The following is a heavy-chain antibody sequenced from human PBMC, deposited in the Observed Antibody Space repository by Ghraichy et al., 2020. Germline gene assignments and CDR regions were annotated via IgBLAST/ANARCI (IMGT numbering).Heavy chain of an antibody. CDR2: TYYRSKWYN. V-gene: IGHV6-1*01. Sequence: SHTLSLTCAISGDSVSSNSAAWNWIRQSPSRGLEWLGRTYYRSKWYNDYAVSVKSRITINPDTSKNQFSLQLNSVTPEDTAVYYCARDVAEFRTDYYYYYYGMDVWGQGTTVTVSS. J-gene: IGHJ6*02. D-gene: IGHD1/OR15-1a*01. CDR3: ARDVAEFRTDYYYYYYGMDV. CDR1: GDSVSSNSAA.